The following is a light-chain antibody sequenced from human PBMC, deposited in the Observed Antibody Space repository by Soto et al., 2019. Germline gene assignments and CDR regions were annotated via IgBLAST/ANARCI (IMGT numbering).Light chain of an antibody. CDR2: DVN. CDR3: CSYAGTYSYYV. Sequence: QSALTQPRSVSGSPGQSVTISCTGTSSDVGGYNYVSCYQQHPGKAPKLMIYDVNKRPSGVPDRFSGSKSGNTASLTISGLQAEDEADYYCCSYAGTYSYYVFGTGTKLTVL. CDR1: SSDVGGYNY. V-gene: IGLV2-11*01. J-gene: IGLJ1*01.